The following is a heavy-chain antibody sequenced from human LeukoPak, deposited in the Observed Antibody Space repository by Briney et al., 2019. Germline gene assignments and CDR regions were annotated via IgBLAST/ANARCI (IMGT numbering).Heavy chain of an antibody. CDR2: IDSDGIGT. V-gene: IGHV3-74*01. D-gene: IGHD3-9*01. Sequence: GGSLRLSCAASGFTFRSYGMHWVRQAPGKGLVWVSRIDSDGIGTSYADSVKGRFTISRDNAKNTLDLQMNSLRAEDTAVYYCARGRYHGMDVWGQGTTVTVS. CDR3: ARGRYHGMDV. J-gene: IGHJ6*02. CDR1: GFTFRSYG.